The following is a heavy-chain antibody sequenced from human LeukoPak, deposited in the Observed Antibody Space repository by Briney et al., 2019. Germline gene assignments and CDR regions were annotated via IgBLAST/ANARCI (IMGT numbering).Heavy chain of an antibody. CDR2: IYHSGST. Sequence: SETLSLTCTVSGGSISSGGYYWSWIRQPPGKGLEWSGYIYHSGSTYYNPSLKSRVTISVDRSKNQFSLKLSSVTAADTAVYYCARDQTVSGTWGEVTFHYWGQGALVTVSS. CDR1: GGSISSGGYY. D-gene: IGHD6-19*01. CDR3: ARDQTVSGTWGEVTFHY. V-gene: IGHV4-30-2*01. J-gene: IGHJ4*02.